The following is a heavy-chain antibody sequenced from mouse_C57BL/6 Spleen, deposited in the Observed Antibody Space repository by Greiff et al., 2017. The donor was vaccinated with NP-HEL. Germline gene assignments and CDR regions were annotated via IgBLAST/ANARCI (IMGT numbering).Heavy chain of an antibody. V-gene: IGHV5-2*01. D-gene: IGHD2-2*01. CDR3: ARVVTTEGWYFDV. Sequence: EVQLVESGGGLVKPGESLKLSCESTESNFPSYDMSWVRKTPEKRLELVAAISSDGGSTYYPDTMKGRFIISRYNTKKSLYLKMSSLRSDATALYDCARVVTTEGWYFDVWGTGTTVTVSS. J-gene: IGHJ1*03. CDR1: ESNFPSYD. CDR2: ISSDGGST.